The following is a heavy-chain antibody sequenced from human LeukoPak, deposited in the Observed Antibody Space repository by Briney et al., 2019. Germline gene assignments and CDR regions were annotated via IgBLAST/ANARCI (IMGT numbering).Heavy chain of an antibody. V-gene: IGHV4-61*02. J-gene: IGHJ6*03. CDR1: GGSISSGSYY. D-gene: IGHD1-26*01. Sequence: SETLSLTCTVSGGSISSGSYYWSWIRQPAGKGLEWIGRIYTTGSTNYNPSLKSRVTISVDTSKNQFSLKLSSVTAADTAVYYCARVPGIVVGEGSVRYYYYMDVWGKGTTVTVSS. CDR2: IYTTGST. CDR3: ARVPGIVVGEGSVRYYYYMDV.